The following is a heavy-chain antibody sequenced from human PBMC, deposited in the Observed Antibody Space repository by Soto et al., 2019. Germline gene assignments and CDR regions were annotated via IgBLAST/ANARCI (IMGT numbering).Heavy chain of an antibody. CDR2: IIPIFGTA. CDR3: ARGFSYDSSGYLRDY. D-gene: IGHD3-22*01. CDR1: GGTFSSYA. J-gene: IGHJ4*02. Sequence: GASVKVCCKASGGTFSSYAMSWVRQAPGQGLEWMGGIIPIFGTANYAQKFQGRVTVTADESTSTAYMELSSLRSEDTAVYYCARGFSYDSSGYLRDYWGQGTLVTVSS. V-gene: IGHV1-69*13.